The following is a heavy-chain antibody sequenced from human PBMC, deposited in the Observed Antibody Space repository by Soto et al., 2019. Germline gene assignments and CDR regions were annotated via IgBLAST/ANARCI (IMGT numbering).Heavy chain of an antibody. CDR1: GFTFSSYW. CDR3: ARDGPLLVVPAAIYYYYGMDV. J-gene: IGHJ6*02. V-gene: IGHV3-7*05. Sequence: GGSLRLSCAASGFTFSSYWMSWVRQAPGKGLEWVANIKQDGSEKYYVDSVKGRFTISRDNAKNSPYLQMNSLRAEDTAVYYCARDGPLLVVPAAIYYYYGMDVWGQGTTVTVSS. D-gene: IGHD2-2*01. CDR2: IKQDGSEK.